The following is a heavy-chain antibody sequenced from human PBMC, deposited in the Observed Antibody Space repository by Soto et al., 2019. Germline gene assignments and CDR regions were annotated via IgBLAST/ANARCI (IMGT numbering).Heavy chain of an antibody. D-gene: IGHD1-1*01. CDR1: GFTFSSYG. J-gene: IGHJ5*02. CDR3: ARDNEAAWFDP. CDR2: IWYDGSNK. Sequence: TGGSLRLSCAASGFTFSSYGMHWVRQAPGKGLEWVAVIWYDGSNKYYADSVKGRFTISRDNSKSTLYLQMNSLRAEDTAVYYCARDNEAAWFDPWGQGTLVTV. V-gene: IGHV3-33*01.